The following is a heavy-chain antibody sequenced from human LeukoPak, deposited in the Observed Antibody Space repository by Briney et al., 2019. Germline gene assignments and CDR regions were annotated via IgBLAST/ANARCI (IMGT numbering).Heavy chain of an antibody. CDR1: GFTFSSYW. CDR3: ARVRYCSSTSCPYYYYMDV. D-gene: IGHD2-2*01. V-gene: IGHV3-7*01. Sequence: GGSLRLSCAASGFTFSSYWMSWVRQAPGKGLEWVANIKQDGSEKYYVDSVKGRFTISRDNAKNSLYLQMNSLRAEDTAVYCCARVRYCSSTSCPYYYYMDVWGKGTTVTVSS. J-gene: IGHJ6*03. CDR2: IKQDGSEK.